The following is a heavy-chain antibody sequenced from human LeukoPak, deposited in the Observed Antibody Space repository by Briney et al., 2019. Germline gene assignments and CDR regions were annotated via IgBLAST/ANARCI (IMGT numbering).Heavy chain of an antibody. CDR3: ARDLASSQLWYWFDP. D-gene: IGHD5-18*01. Sequence: SVKVSCKASGGTFSSYAISWVRQAPGQGLEWMGGIIPIFGTANYAQKFQGRVTITADESTSTAYMELSSLRSEDTAVYYCARDLASSQLWYWFDPWGQGTLVTVSS. CDR1: GGTFSSYA. J-gene: IGHJ5*02. V-gene: IGHV1-69*01. CDR2: IIPIFGTA.